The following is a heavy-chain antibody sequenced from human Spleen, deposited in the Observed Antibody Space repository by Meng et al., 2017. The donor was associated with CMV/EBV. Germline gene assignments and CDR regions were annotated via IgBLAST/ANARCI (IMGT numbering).Heavy chain of an antibody. D-gene: IGHD2-2*01. V-gene: IGHV1-2*02. CDR1: EYSFTSYG. CDR2: VNPHSGAT. J-gene: IGHJ4*02. Sequence: ASVKVSCKTSEYSFTSYGVSWVRQAPGQGLEWMGWVNPHSGATNYAQKFQGRVTMTGDTSISTVYMELTSLRSDDTAVYFCARDEGVCYSTNCYFIYWGQGTLVTVSS. CDR3: ARDEGVCYSTNCYFIY.